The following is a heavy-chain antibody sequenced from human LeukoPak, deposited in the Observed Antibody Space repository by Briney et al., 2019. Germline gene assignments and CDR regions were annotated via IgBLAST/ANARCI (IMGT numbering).Heavy chain of an antibody. CDR3: ARDVPRGTGYMDV. CDR2: IYYSGST. V-gene: IGHV4-59*01. CDR1: GGSFKNYY. D-gene: IGHD3-10*01. J-gene: IGHJ6*03. Sequence: SETLSLTCTVSGGSFKNYYWTWIRQPPGKGLEWIGYIYYSGSTSSNPSLKSRVTISVDTSKNQFSLRLKYVTAADTAVYYCARDVPRGTGYMDVWGKGTTVTVSS.